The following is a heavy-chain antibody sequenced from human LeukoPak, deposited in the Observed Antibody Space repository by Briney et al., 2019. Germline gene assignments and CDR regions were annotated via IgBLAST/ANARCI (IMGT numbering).Heavy chain of an antibody. CDR1: GYTFTNFG. V-gene: IGHV1-18*01. CDR2: ISAYNGNT. CDR3: ARVSLRLGELSCDY. D-gene: IGHD3-16*02. J-gene: IGHJ4*02. Sequence: ASVKVSCKASGYTFTNFGISWVRQAPGQGLEWMGWISAYNGNTNYAQKLQGRVTLTRDTSTSTAYMELRSLRSDDTAVYYCARVSLRLGELSCDYWGQGTLVTVSS.